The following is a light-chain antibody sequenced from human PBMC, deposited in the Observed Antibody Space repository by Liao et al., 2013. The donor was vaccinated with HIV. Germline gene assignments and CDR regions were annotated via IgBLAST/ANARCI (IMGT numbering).Light chain of an antibody. CDR3: QVWDRSSDHWV. CDR1: KLNNKY. J-gene: IGLJ3*02. CDR2: QDK. Sequence: SYELTQPPSVSVSPGQTASITCSGDKLNNKYVSWYQQKPGQSPILVMFQDKNRPSGIPERFSGSNSGNTATLTISGTQAMDEADYYCQVWDRSSDHWVFGGGTKLTVL. V-gene: IGLV3-1*01.